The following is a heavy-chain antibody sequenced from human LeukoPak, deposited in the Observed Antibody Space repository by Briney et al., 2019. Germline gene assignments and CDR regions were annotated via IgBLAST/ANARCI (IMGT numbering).Heavy chain of an antibody. CDR3: AREGIAVAGIDY. Sequence: GGSLRLSCAASGFTLSSYSMNWVRQAPGKELEWVSYISSSFETIYYADSVKGRFTISRDNAKNSLYLQMNSLRAEDTAVYYCAREGIAVAGIDYWGQGTLVTVSS. V-gene: IGHV3-48*01. CDR1: GFTLSSYS. J-gene: IGHJ4*02. D-gene: IGHD6-19*01. CDR2: ISSSFETI.